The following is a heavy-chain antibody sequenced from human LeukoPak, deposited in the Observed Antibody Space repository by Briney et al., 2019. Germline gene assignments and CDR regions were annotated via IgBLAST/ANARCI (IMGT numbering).Heavy chain of an antibody. CDR1: GGSISRGGYC. D-gene: IGHD2-15*01. CDR2: IYYSGSA. Sequence: SETLSLTCTVSGGSISRGGYCWCWIRQHPGQRLEWIGIIYYSGSAYYNPSLESRVNISVDSSKNQFSLKLISVTAADTAVYYCAREYIQGRTQIRLDPWGQGTLVTVSS. CDR3: AREYIQGRTQIRLDP. V-gene: IGHV4-31*03. J-gene: IGHJ5*02.